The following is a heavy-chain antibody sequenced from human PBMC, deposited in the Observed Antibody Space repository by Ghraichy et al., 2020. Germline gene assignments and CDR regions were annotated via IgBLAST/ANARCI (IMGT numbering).Heavy chain of an antibody. V-gene: IGHV3-7*04. CDR1: GFTFSSYW. J-gene: IGHJ3*02. CDR2: IKRDGSEK. CDR3: ARGDYYDSSGYWVDAFDI. D-gene: IGHD3-22*01. Sequence: GESLRLSCAASGFTFSSYWMSWVRQAPGKGLEWVANIKRDGSEKFYVDSVKGRFTLSRDNAKNSLYLQMNSLRAEDTAVYYCARGDYYDSSGYWVDAFDIWGQGTMVTVSS.